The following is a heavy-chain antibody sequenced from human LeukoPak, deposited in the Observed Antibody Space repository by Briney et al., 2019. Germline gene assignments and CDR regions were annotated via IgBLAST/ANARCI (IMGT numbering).Heavy chain of an antibody. CDR3: ARARIIVVVTAIYNYMDV. D-gene: IGHD2-21*02. CDR2: INWNGGST. CDR1: GFTFDDYG. Sequence: RTGGSLRLSCAASGFTFDDYGMSWVRQAPGKGLEWVSGINWNGGSTGYADSVKGRFTISRDNSKNTLYLQMNSLRAEDTAVYYCARARIIVVVTAIYNYMDVWGKGTTVTVSS. J-gene: IGHJ6*03. V-gene: IGHV3-20*04.